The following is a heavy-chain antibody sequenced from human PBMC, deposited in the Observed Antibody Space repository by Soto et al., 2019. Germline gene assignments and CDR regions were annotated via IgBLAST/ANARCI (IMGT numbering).Heavy chain of an antibody. Sequence: QLQLQESGPGLVKPSETLSLTCTVSGDSISSSFYYWGWIRQPPGKGLEWIGSISYSGSTYYNPSRKSRVTISVDTSKNQFSLKLSSVTAADTDVYFCARHPRQNVVMVIDAILNWFDPWGQGTLVTVTS. CDR3: ARHPRQNVVMVIDAILNWFDP. J-gene: IGHJ5*02. V-gene: IGHV4-39*01. CDR1: GDSISSSFYY. D-gene: IGHD2-15*01. CDR2: ISYSGST.